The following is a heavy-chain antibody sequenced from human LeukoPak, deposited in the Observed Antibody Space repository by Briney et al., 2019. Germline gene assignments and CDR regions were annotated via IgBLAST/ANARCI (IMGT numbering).Heavy chain of an antibody. CDR1: GGSISSYY. CDR3: ARSGGNSAPRLLGY. D-gene: IGHD4-23*01. Sequence: SETLSLTCTVSGGSISSYYWSWIRQPPGKGLEWIGYIYYSGSTNYNPFLKSRVTISVDTSKNQFSLKLSSVTAADTAVYYCARSGGNSAPRLLGYWGQGTLVTVSS. J-gene: IGHJ4*02. V-gene: IGHV4-59*08. CDR2: IYYSGST.